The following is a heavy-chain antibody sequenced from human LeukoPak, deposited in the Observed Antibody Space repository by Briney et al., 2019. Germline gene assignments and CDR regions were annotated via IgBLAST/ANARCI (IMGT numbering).Heavy chain of an antibody. D-gene: IGHD2-2*02. J-gene: IGHJ4*02. V-gene: IGHV4-38-2*01. CDR1: GYSIGSGYY. Sequence: PSETLSLTCAVSGYSIGSGYYWGWIRQPPGKGLEWIGSIYHSGSTYYNPSLKSRVTISVDTSKNQFPLKLSSVTAADTAVYYCARYIVVVPAAIPYHFDYWGQGTLVTVSS. CDR3: ARYIVVVPAAIPYHFDY. CDR2: IYHSGST.